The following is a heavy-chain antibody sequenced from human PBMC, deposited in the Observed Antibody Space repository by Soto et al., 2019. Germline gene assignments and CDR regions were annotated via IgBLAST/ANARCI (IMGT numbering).Heavy chain of an antibody. CDR3: TTGSVEGV. V-gene: IGHV3-15*07. CDR1: GFSISSAW. J-gene: IGHJ6*02. CDR2: IKTKIEGETT. Sequence: QLVEFGGGLVRPGGSLRLSCSASGFSISSAWMNWVRQAPGKGLEWVGRIKTKIEGETTHYAAPVNGRFTVSRDDSKNMLYLQMISLNADDTALYYCTTGSVEGVWGQGTTVTVSS. D-gene: IGHD2-15*01.